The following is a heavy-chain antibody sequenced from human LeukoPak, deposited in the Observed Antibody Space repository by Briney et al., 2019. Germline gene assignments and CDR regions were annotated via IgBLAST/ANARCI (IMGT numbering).Heavy chain of an antibody. CDR3: VRSLGRYSPYYFDH. D-gene: IGHD3-10*01. Sequence: SETLSLTCTVSGGSISTYYWSWIRQSPGKGLEWIGSVYYTGSTYYNPSVKSRITIFVDTLTNEFSLRLRSVTAADTAIYFCVRSLGRYSPYYFDHWGQGKLVNVSS. CDR1: GGSISTYY. CDR2: VYYTGST. J-gene: IGHJ4*02. V-gene: IGHV4-59*08.